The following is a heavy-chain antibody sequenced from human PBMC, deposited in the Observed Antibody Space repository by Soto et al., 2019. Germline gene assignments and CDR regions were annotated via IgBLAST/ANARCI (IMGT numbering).Heavy chain of an antibody. CDR3: AKWRSGGFLATAGKGDCFDT. D-gene: IGHD6-13*01. CDR2: ISAGARRT. J-gene: IGHJ5*02. V-gene: IGHV3-23*01. Sequence: EVQLLESGGGLVQPGGSLRLSCAASGFSFSDFAMTWVRQAPGRGLEWVSDISAGARRTYYADSVRGRFTTSRDNSKTTVYLQMNNLGAEDAAVYYCAKWRSGGFLATAGKGDCFDTWGQGALVTVSS. CDR1: GFSFSDFA.